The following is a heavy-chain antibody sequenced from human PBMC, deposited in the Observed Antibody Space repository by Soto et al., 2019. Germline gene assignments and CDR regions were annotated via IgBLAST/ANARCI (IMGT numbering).Heavy chain of an antibody. CDR1: GYTFTSYA. Sequence: QVQLVQSRAEVKKPGASVKVSCKASGYTFTSYAMHWVRQAPGQRLEWMGWINAGNGNTKYSQKFQGRVTITRDTSASTAYMELSSLRSEDTAVYYCASDCSGGSCYSDYYYYYGMNVWGQGTTVTVSS. J-gene: IGHJ6*02. V-gene: IGHV1-3*01. CDR2: INAGNGNT. CDR3: ASDCSGGSCYSDYYYYYGMNV. D-gene: IGHD2-15*01.